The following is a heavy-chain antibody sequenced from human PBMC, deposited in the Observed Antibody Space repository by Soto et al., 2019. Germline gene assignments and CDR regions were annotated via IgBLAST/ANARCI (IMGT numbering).Heavy chain of an antibody. J-gene: IGHJ3*02. Sequence: GGSLRLSCAASGFTFSSYEMNWVRQAPGKGLEWVSYISSSGSTIYYADSVKGRFTISRDNAKNSLYLQMNSLRAEDTAVYYCARESLPFKTPDAFDIWGQGTMVT. CDR2: ISSSGSTI. V-gene: IGHV3-48*03. CDR1: GFTFSSYE. CDR3: ARESLPFKTPDAFDI.